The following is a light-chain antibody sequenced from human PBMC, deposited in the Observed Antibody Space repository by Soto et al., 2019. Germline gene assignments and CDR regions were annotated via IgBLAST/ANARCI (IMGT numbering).Light chain of an antibody. V-gene: IGKV3D-20*01. CDR3: QQYGSSPIT. Sequence: EIVLTQSPATLSLSPGERSPLSCGSSQSVSNNYLAWYQQKPGLAPRLLIYDASSRATGIPDRFSGSGSGTDFTLTISRLEPEDFAVYYCQQYGSSPITFGQGTKVDIK. CDR2: DAS. J-gene: IGKJ1*01. CDR1: QSVSNNY.